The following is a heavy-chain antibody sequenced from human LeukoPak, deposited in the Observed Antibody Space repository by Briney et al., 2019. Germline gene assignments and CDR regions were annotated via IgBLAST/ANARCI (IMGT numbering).Heavy chain of an antibody. V-gene: IGHV3-64D*09. CDR1: GFTFSSFA. D-gene: IGHD2/OR15-2a*01. J-gene: IGHJ4*02. CDR3: VKDLRSDFMGVLSRYLSY. CDR2: ISRNGGST. Sequence: GGSLRLSCSASGFTFSSFAMHWVRQALGKGLEYVAAISRNGGSTYYADSVKGRFTISRDNSKSTLYLQMSSLRAEDTAVYLCVKDLRSDFMGVLSRYLSYWGQGTLVTVSS.